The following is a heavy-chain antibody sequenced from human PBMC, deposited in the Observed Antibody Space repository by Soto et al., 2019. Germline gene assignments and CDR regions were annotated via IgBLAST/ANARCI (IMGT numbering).Heavy chain of an antibody. V-gene: IGHV1-18*01. CDR3: ASDAGGRGWYAY. CDR2: ISAYNGNT. CDR1: GYTFTNYA. Sequence: QVRLVQSGAEVKKPGASVKVSCKASGYTFTNYAFSWVRQAPGQGLEWMGWISAYNGNTNYAQKLQGRVTMTTDTYTSTAYMELRSLRSDDTAVYYCASDAGGRGWYAYWGQGTLVTVSS. D-gene: IGHD6-19*01. J-gene: IGHJ4*02.